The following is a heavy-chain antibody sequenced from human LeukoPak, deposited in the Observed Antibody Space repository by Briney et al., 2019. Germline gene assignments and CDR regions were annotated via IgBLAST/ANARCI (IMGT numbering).Heavy chain of an antibody. CDR2: ISSSSSYI. D-gene: IGHD2-2*01. J-gene: IGHJ4*02. CDR1: GFTFSSYS. CDR3: ARDCTSCYGMDY. Sequence: GGSLRLSCAASGFTFSSYSMNWVRQAPGKGLEWVSSISSSSSYIYYADSVKGRFTISRDNAKNSLYLQMNSLRAEDTAVYYCARDCTSCYGMDYWGQGTLVTVSS. V-gene: IGHV3-21*01.